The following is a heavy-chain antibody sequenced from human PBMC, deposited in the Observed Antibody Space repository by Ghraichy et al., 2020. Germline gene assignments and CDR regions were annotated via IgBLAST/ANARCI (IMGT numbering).Heavy chain of an antibody. J-gene: IGHJ6*03. CDR2: IRAAGDDT. CDR3: VKYGTGSYTFSYYYMDV. Sequence: GALRLSCTASGFTFSDYAMSWVRQTPGKGLGWVSVIRAAGDDTHYAESVKGRFTISRDNSKNTLYLQMNSLTAEDTAIYYCVKYGTGSYTFSYYYMDVWGKGTTVTVSS. D-gene: IGHD3-10*01. V-gene: IGHV3-23*01. CDR1: GFTFSDYA.